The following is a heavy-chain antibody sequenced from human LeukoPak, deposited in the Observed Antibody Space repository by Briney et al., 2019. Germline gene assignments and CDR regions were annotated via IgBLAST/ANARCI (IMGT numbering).Heavy chain of an antibody. J-gene: IGHJ4*02. CDR3: ARGRVSSPGSDPFDY. V-gene: IGHV3-48*03. CDR2: ISSSGSTI. Sequence: GGSLRLSCAASGFTFSSYEMNWVRQAPGKGLEWVSYISSSGSTIYYADSVKGRFTISRDNAKNSLYLQMNSLRAEDTAVYYCARGRVSSPGSDPFDYWGRGTLVTVSS. D-gene: IGHD1-26*01. CDR1: GFTFSSYE.